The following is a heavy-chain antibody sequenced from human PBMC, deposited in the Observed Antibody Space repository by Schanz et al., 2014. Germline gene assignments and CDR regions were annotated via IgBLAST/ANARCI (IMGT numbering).Heavy chain of an antibody. D-gene: IGHD3-10*01. J-gene: IGHJ4*02. CDR3: ARGRGFYDY. Sequence: QLQLVQSGAEVKKPGSSVKVSCKASGGTFSSDTFSWVRQAPGQGLEWMGRIVPIAGITNYAQRFQGRVTITADKSSDTAYMELSSLTSEDTAVHYCARGRGFYDYWGQGTLVTVSS. CDR2: IVPIAGIT. CDR1: GGTFSSDT. V-gene: IGHV1-69*02.